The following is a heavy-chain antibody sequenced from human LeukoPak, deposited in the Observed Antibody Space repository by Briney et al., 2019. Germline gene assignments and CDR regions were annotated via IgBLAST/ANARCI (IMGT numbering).Heavy chain of an antibody. J-gene: IGHJ4*02. Sequence: SGTLSLTCDVSGGSISSSNWWSWVRPPPGKGLEWIGEIYHSGSTNYNPSLKSRVTISVDKSKNQFSLKLSSVTAADTAVYYCARDEGYDILTRRNFDYWGQGTLVTVSS. D-gene: IGHD3-9*01. CDR3: ARDEGYDILTRRNFDY. CDR2: IYHSGST. CDR1: GGSISSSNW. V-gene: IGHV4-4*02.